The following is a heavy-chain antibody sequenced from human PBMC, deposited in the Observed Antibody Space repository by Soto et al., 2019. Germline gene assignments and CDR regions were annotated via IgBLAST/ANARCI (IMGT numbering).Heavy chain of an antibody. J-gene: IGHJ5*02. D-gene: IGHD1-26*01. Sequence: QITLKESGPTLVKPTQTLTLTCTFSGFSLSTSGVGVGWIRQPPGKALEWLALIYWDDDKRYSPSLKSRLTITKDTAKHQVVLTMTNMDPVDTATYYCAHKASIVGARDPRGWFDPWGQGTLVTVSS. CDR2: IYWDDDK. CDR1: GFSLSTSGVG. CDR3: AHKASIVGARDPRGWFDP. V-gene: IGHV2-5*02.